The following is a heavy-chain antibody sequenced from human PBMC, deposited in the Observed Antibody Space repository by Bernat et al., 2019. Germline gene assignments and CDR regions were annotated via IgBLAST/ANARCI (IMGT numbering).Heavy chain of an antibody. D-gene: IGHD2/OR15-2a*01. CDR1: GFTVTTNS. V-gene: IGHV3-53*02. CDR2: IYSAGNT. J-gene: IGHJ5*02. CDR3: ERHPTSGFS. Sequence: EVQLVETGGGLIQPGESLRLSCAASGFTVTTNSVYWVRQAPGKGLECVSVIYSAGNTYYADSVEGRFSISKDNAKNTVYLQMNNLRAEDTAVYYCERHPTSGFSWGQGTLVTVSS.